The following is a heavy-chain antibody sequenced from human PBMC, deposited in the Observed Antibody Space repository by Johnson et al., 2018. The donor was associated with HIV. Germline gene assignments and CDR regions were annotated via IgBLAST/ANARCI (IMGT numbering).Heavy chain of an antibody. CDR2: IKQDGSEK. D-gene: IGHD1-20*01. CDR1: GFTFSTSW. J-gene: IGHJ3*02. V-gene: IGHV3-7*01. CDR3: ARAEGLTGRNAFDI. Sequence: EVQLVESGGGVVRPGGSLRLSCAASGFTFSTSWMSWVRQAPGKGLEWVANIKQDGSEKYYVDSVKGRFTISRDNSKNTLYLQMNSLRAEDTAVYYCARAEGLTGRNAFDIWGQGTMVMVSS.